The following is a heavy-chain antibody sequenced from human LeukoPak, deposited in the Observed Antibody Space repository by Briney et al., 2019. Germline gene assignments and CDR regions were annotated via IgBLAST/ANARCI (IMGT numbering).Heavy chain of an antibody. Sequence: QSGGSLRLSCAASGFTFSSYAMSWVRQAPGKGLEWVSAISGSGGSTYYADSVKGRFTISRDNSKNTLYLQMNSLRAEDTAVYYCASRIPDCSSTSCYTYPHVYYYYGMDVWGQGTTVTVSS. CDR2: ISGSGGST. V-gene: IGHV3-23*01. CDR3: ASRIPDCSSTSCYTYPHVYYYYGMDV. D-gene: IGHD2-2*02. J-gene: IGHJ6*02. CDR1: GFTFSSYA.